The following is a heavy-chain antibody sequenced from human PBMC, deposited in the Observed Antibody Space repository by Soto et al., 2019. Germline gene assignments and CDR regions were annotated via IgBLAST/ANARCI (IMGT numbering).Heavy chain of an antibody. J-gene: IGHJ6*02. V-gene: IGHV3-7*05. CDR3: ARGYYFYYGMDV. CDR1: GFTFTTYW. CDR2: IKQDGSEK. Sequence: GGSLRLSCAASGFTFTTYWMSWVRQAPGKGLEWVANIKQDGSEKYYVDSVRGRFTISRDNAKNSLYLQMNSLRAEDTAVYYCARGYYFYYGMDVRGQGTTVTVSS.